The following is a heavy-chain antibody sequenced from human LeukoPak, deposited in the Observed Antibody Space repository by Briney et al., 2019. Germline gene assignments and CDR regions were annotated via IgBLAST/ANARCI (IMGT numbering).Heavy chain of an antibody. CDR2: INPNSGGT. CDR1: GYTFTGYY. J-gene: IGHJ4*02. CDR3: ARRIMITFGGVIGSFDY. V-gene: IGHV1-2*02. D-gene: IGHD3-16*02. Sequence: ASVKVSCKASGYTFTGYYMHWVRQAPGQGLEWMGWINPNSGGTNYAQKFQGRVTMTRDTSISTAYMELTRLRSDDTAVYYCARRIMITFGGVIGSFDYWGQGTLVTVSS.